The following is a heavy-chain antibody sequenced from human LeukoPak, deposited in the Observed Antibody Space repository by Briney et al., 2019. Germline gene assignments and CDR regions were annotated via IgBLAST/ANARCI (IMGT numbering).Heavy chain of an antibody. CDR3: ANDLTRWAFDH. Sequence: GGSLRLSCAASGFTFSSYAMSWVRQAPGKGLEWVSAISGGSTFYADSVKGRFTISRDNSKNTLYLQMNSLRAEDTAVYSCANDLTRWAFDHWGQGTLVTVSS. CDR2: ISGGST. CDR1: GFTFSSYA. D-gene: IGHD6-13*01. V-gene: IGHV3-23*01. J-gene: IGHJ4*02.